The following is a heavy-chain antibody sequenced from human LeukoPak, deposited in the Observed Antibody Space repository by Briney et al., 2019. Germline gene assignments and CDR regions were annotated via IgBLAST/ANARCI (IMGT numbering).Heavy chain of an antibody. J-gene: IGHJ3*02. CDR2: ISSSSSTI. V-gene: IGHV3-48*04. CDR3: ATHSPNVFSIGLAAFDI. D-gene: IGHD2/OR15-2a*01. Sequence: PGGSLRLSCAASGFTFSSYSMNWVRQAPGKGLEWVSYISSSSSTIYYADSVKGRFTISRDNAKNSLYLQMNSLRAEDTAVYYCATHSPNVFSIGLAAFDIWGQGTMVTVSS. CDR1: GFTFSSYS.